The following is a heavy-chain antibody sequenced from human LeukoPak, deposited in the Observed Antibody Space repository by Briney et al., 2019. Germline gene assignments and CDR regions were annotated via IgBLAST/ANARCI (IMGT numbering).Heavy chain of an antibody. J-gene: IGHJ4*02. D-gene: IGHD3-22*01. CDR3: ARSTRYDTSGFRFDQ. V-gene: IGHV3-23*01. Sequence: PGGSLRLSCAASGVTLSTYAMSWARQAPGKGLEWVSGISSSGSGDNTYYADSVKGRFTISRDNSKNTLYLEMSSLRAEDTAVYYCARSTRYDTSGFRFDQWGQGTLVTVTS. CDR1: GVTLSTYA. CDR2: ISSSGSGDNT.